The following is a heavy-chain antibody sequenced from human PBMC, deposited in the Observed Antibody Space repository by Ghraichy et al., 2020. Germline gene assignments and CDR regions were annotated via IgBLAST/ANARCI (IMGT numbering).Heavy chain of an antibody. CDR1: GFTFSSYA. V-gene: IGHV3-23*01. CDR2: ISGSGGST. D-gene: IGHD5/OR15-5a*01. Sequence: GGSLRLSCAASGFTFSSYAMSWVRQAPGKGLEWVSAISGSGGSTYYADSVKGRFTISRDNSKNTLYLQMNSLRAEDTAVYYCAKDLETKLDSFSPGAFDIWGQGTMVTVSS. CDR3: AKDLETKLDSFSPGAFDI. J-gene: IGHJ3*02.